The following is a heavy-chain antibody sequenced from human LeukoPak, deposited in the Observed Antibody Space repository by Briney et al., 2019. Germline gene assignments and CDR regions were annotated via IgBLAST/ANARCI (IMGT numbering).Heavy chain of an antibody. V-gene: IGHV1-18*01. CDR2: ISAYNGNI. Sequence: VASVKVSCKASGYTFTSYGISWVRQAPGQGLEWMGWISAYNGNINYAQKLQGRVTMATDTSTSTAYMELRSLRSDDTAVYYCARDISGIVVVVAATHVDAFDIWGQGTMVTVSS. CDR1: GYTFTSYG. J-gene: IGHJ3*02. D-gene: IGHD2-15*01. CDR3: ARDISGIVVVVAATHVDAFDI.